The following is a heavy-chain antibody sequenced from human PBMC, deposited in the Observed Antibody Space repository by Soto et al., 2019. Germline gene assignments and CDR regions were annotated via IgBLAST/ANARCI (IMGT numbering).Heavy chain of an antibody. CDR1: GFTFSSYG. V-gene: IGHV3-30*18. D-gene: IGHD3-10*01. CDR2: ISYDGSNK. J-gene: IGHJ6*02. CDR3: AKVGYGSGSYYNKIYYYGMDV. Sequence: GGSLRLSCAASGFTFSSYGMHWVRQAPGKGLEWVAVISYDGSNKYYADSVKGRFTISRDNSKNTLYLQMNSLRAEDRAVYYCAKVGYGSGSYYNKIYYYGMDVWGQGTTVTVSS.